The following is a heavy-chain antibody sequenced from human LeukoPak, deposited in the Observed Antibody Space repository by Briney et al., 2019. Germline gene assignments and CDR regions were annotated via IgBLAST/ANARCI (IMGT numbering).Heavy chain of an antibody. CDR2: TRNKANSYIT. CDR1: GFTFSDHF. Sequence: GGSLRLSCAASGFTFSDHFLDWVRQAPGKGLEWVGRTRNKANSYITEYAASVKGRFTISRDDSKNSLYLQMSSLKTDDTAMYYCASIRGTFGYWGQGTLATVSS. D-gene: IGHD1-26*01. V-gene: IGHV3-72*01. CDR3: ASIRGTFGY. J-gene: IGHJ4*02.